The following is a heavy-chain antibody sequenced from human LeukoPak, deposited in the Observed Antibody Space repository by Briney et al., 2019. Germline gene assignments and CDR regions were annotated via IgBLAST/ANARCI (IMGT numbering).Heavy chain of an antibody. CDR2: ISAYNSNT. D-gene: IGHD1-26*01. CDR3: ATGGRWELPRPYAFEI. Sequence: ASVKVSCKASGYTFNRFGITWVRQAPGQGLEWMGWISAYNSNTNHAQKLQGRVTMTTDTSTSTAYMELRSLRSDDTAVYYCATGGRWELPRPYAFEIWGQGTMVTVSS. V-gene: IGHV1-18*01. CDR1: GYTFNRFG. J-gene: IGHJ3*02.